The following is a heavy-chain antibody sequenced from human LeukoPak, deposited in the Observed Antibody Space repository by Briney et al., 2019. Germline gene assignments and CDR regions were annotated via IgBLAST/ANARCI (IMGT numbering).Heavy chain of an antibody. CDR3: AREAEAFDI. CDR2: LSYDGSNE. V-gene: IGHV3-30-3*01. CDR1: GFTFRRYA. J-gene: IGHJ3*02. Sequence: LRLSCAASGFTFRRYAMHGVRQAPGKGLEWVAVLSYDGSNEYYADSVKGRFPISRANSKTTLYLQMNSLRPEDTAAYYCAREAEAFDIWGQGTTVTVSS.